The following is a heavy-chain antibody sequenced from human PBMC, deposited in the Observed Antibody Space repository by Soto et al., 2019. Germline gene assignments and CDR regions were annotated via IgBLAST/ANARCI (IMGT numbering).Heavy chain of an antibody. Sequence: PGGSLRLSCAASGFTFSSYGMHWVRQAPGKGLEWVAVIWYDGSNKYYTDSVKGRFTISRDNSKNTLYLQMNSLRAEDTAVYYCARDQGMVRGVFDYWGQGTLVTVS. CDR3: ARDQGMVRGVFDY. V-gene: IGHV3-33*01. CDR2: IWYDGSNK. J-gene: IGHJ4*02. CDR1: GFTFSSYG. D-gene: IGHD3-10*01.